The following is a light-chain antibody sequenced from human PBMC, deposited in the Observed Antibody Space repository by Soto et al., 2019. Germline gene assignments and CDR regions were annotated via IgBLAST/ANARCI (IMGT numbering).Light chain of an antibody. Sequence: QLVLTQSPSASASLGASVKLTCILSSGDSSYAIAWHQQQPEKGPRYLMKLNSDGSHSKGDGIPDRFSGSSSGAERYLTISSLQSEDEADYYCQTWGTGIHYVFGTGTKVTVL. CDR2: LNSDGSH. V-gene: IGLV4-69*01. CDR3: QTWGTGIHYV. CDR1: SGDSSYA. J-gene: IGLJ1*01.